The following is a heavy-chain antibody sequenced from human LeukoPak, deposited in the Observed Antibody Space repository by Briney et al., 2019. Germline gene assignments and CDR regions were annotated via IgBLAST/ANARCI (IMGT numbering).Heavy chain of an antibody. CDR2: ISGSGGSA. CDR3: AKDSVVPAAMGVPLAGYFDY. D-gene: IGHD2-2*01. Sequence: GGSLRLSCAASGFTFSSYAMSWVRQAPGKGLEWVSAISGSGGSAYYADSMKGRFTISRDNSKNTLYLQMNSLRAEDTAVYYCAKDSVVPAAMGVPLAGYFDYWGQGTLVTVSS. J-gene: IGHJ4*02. CDR1: GFTFSSYA. V-gene: IGHV3-23*01.